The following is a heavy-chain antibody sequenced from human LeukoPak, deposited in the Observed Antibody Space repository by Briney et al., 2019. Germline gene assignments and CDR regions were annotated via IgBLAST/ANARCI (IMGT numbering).Heavy chain of an antibody. CDR3: AREGEAGTADY. D-gene: IGHD6-13*01. Sequence: PGGSLRLSCAASGFTFSDYYMSWIRQAPGKGLEGVSSISSSSSYIYYADSVKGRFTISRDNAKNSLYLQMNSLRGEDTAVYYCAREGEAGTADYWGQGTLVTVSS. J-gene: IGHJ4*02. CDR1: GFTFSDYY. CDR2: ISSSSSYI. V-gene: IGHV3-11*06.